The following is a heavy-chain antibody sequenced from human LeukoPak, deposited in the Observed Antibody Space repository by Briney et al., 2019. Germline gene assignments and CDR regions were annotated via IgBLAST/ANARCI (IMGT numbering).Heavy chain of an antibody. Sequence: SETLSLTCTVFGGSLSSYYWVWVRQPPGKGLEWIGLIYSSGSIEYNPSLKSRLTISLDTSKNQISLKLTSVTAADTAIYYCARQFESWGQGTLVTVSS. J-gene: IGHJ5*01. V-gene: IGHV4-59*08. CDR2: IYSSGSI. CDR1: GGSLSSYY. CDR3: ARQFES.